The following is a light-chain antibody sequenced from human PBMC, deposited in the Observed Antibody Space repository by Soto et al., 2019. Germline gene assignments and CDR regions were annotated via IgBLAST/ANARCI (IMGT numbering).Light chain of an antibody. V-gene: IGLV1-44*01. Sequence: QAVVTQPPSASGTPGQRVTISCSGSSSNIGSNTVNWFLQLPGSAPTLLIYSNNQRPSGVPDRFSGSKSGTSASLAISGLQSEDEADYYCAAWDDSLNGYVFGTGTKLTVL. CDR2: SNN. CDR3: AAWDDSLNGYV. J-gene: IGLJ1*01. CDR1: SSNIGSNT.